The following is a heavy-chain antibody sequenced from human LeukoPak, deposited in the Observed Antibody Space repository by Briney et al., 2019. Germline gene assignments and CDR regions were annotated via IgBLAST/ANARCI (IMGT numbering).Heavy chain of an antibody. V-gene: IGHV3-13*01. D-gene: IGHD6-19*01. CDR1: GFTFSSYD. CDR2: IGTAGDT. J-gene: IGHJ3*02. Sequence: PGGSLRLSCAASGFTFSSYDMYWVRQATGKGLEWVSAIGTAGDTYYPGSVKGRFTISRENAKNSLYLQMNSLRAGDTAVYYCARSYSSGWYHDAFDIWGQGTMVTVSS. CDR3: ARSYSSGWYHDAFDI.